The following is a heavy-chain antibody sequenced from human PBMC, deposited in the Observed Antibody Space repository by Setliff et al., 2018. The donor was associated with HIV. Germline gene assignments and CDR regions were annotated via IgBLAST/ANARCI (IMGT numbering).Heavy chain of an antibody. CDR2: INSDASGM. Sequence: PGGSLRLSCEASGFTFRNYRMHWVRQPPGKGLVWVSRINSDASGMTFAEFVKGRFTISRDNAKNSLYLQMNSLRAEDTAIYYCARGSLRGVLALGMDVWGQGTTVTVSS. D-gene: IGHD3-10*01. CDR1: GFTFRNYR. J-gene: IGHJ6*02. V-gene: IGHV3-74*03. CDR3: ARGSLRGVLALGMDV.